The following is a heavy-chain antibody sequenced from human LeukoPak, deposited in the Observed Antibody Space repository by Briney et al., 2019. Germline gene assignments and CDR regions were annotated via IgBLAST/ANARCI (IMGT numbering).Heavy chain of an antibody. CDR3: ARDIPPHGPYYFDY. V-gene: IGHV3-21*01. CDR2: ISSSSSYI. Sequence: PGGSLRLSCAASGFTFSSYSMNWVRQAPGKGLEWVSSISSSSSYIYYADSVKGRFTISRDNAKNSLYLQMNSLRAEDTAVYYCARDIPPHGPYYFDYWGQGTLVTVSS. D-gene: IGHD3/OR15-3a*01. CDR1: GFTFSSYS. J-gene: IGHJ4*02.